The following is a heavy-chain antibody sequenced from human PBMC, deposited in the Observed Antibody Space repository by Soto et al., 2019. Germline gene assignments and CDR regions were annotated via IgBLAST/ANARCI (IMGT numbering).Heavy chain of an antibody. D-gene: IGHD5-12*01. V-gene: IGHV3-74*01. J-gene: IGHJ4*02. Sequence: GGSLRLSCAASGFTFSSYWMHWVRQAPGKGLVWVSRIKGDGSETNYADSVKGRFTISRDNAKNTLYLQLNSLRAEDTAVYYCLRGNSGYGNFDYWGQGTRVTVSS. CDR3: LRGNSGYGNFDY. CDR2: IKGDGSET. CDR1: GFTFSSYW.